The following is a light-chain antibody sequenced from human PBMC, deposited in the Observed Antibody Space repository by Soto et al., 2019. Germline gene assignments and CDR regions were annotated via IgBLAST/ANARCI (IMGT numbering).Light chain of an antibody. J-gene: IGKJ4*01. V-gene: IGKV1-5*01. Sequence: DIQMTQSPSTLSASVGDRVTITYRASQSISIWLAWYQQKPGKAPSLLIYDPSNLESGVPSRFSGSGSGTEFTLTISSLQPDDFATYYCQQYNSYPLTVGGGTKVDIK. CDR3: QQYNSYPLT. CDR1: QSISIW. CDR2: DPS.